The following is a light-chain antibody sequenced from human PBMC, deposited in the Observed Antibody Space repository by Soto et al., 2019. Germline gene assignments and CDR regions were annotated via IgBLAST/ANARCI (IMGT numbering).Light chain of an antibody. Sequence: DIQMTQSPSTLSASVGDRVTITCRASQSISSWLAWYQQKPGKAPKLLIYKASSLESGVPSRFSGSGSGTEFPLTISSLQPDDFATYYCQQYNSYWTFGRGTKVDIK. CDR2: KAS. J-gene: IGKJ1*01. V-gene: IGKV1-5*03. CDR1: QSISSW. CDR3: QQYNSYWT.